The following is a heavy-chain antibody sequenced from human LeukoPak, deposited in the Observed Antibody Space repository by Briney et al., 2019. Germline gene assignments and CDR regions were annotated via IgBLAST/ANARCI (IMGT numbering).Heavy chain of an antibody. J-gene: IGHJ4*02. Sequence: GGSLRLSCAASGFTFSDYAMSWVRQAPGKGLEWVSAIRGSAATTFYPHSLKCRFTLSTDNSNNTLYLQMNRLRADDTALYYCAKPAPRYYYDNSGYLPDYWGQGTLVTVSP. V-gene: IGHV3-23*01. CDR3: AKPAPRYYYDNSGYLPDY. CDR1: GFTFSDYA. D-gene: IGHD3-22*01. CDR2: IRGSAATT.